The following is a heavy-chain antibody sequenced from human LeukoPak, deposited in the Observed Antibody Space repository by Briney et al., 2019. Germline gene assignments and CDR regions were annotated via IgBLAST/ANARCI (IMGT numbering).Heavy chain of an antibody. CDR3: ARDQPFVGATSLRYYYGMDV. J-gene: IGHJ6*02. CDR2: ISAYNGNT. CDR1: GYTFTSYG. Sequence: ASVKVSCKASGYTFTSYGISWGRQAPGQGLEWMGWISAYNGNTNYAPKLQGRVTMTPDTSTSTAYMELRSLRSDDTAVYYCARDQPFVGATSLRYYYGMDVWGQGTTVTVSS. V-gene: IGHV1-18*01. D-gene: IGHD1-26*01.